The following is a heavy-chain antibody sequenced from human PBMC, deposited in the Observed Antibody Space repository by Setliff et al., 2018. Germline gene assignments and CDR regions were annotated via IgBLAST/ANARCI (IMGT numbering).Heavy chain of an antibody. D-gene: IGHD3-10*01. J-gene: IGHJ5*02. V-gene: IGHV1-69*10. CDR3: ARGMGSGSYYWFDP. CDR1: GGTFSSYA. Sequence: SVKVSCKASGGTFSSYAISWVRQAPGQGLEWMGGIIPILGIANYAQKFQGRVTITADESTSTAYIELSSLRSEDTAVYYCARGMGSGSYYWFDPWGQGTLVTVSS. CDR2: IIPILGIA.